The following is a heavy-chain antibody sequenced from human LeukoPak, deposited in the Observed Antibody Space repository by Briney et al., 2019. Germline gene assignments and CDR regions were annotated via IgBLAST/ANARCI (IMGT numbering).Heavy chain of an antibody. Sequence: GGSLRLSCAASGFTFSSYAMHWVRQAPGKGLEWVAVISYDGSNKYYADSVKGRFTISRDNSKNTLYLQMNSLRAEDTAVYYCAKDVGIGAHYYYYYMDVWGKGTTVTVSS. V-gene: IGHV3-30-3*01. D-gene: IGHD2-21*01. CDR2: ISYDGSNK. CDR3: AKDVGIGAHYYYYYMDV. CDR1: GFTFSSYA. J-gene: IGHJ6*03.